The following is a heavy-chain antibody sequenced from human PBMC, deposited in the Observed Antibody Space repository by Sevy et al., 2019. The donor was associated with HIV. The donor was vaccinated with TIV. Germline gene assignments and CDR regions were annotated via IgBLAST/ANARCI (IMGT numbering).Heavy chain of an antibody. D-gene: IGHD3-22*01. J-gene: IGHJ4*02. CDR1: GYTFTRHW. V-gene: IGHV5-51*01. Sequence: GESLKISCKGSGYTFTRHWIGWVRQMPGKGLEWMGLIYPGDSDPRYSPRYSPSFQGHVTISSDKSSTTAYLQWSSLKASDTAIYYCARPADYDDSSGSLDWGQGTLVTVSS. CDR3: ARPADYDDSSGSLD. CDR2: IYPGDSDP.